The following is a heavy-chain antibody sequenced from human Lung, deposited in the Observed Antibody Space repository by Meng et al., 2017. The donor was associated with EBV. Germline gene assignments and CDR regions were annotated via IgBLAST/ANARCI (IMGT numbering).Heavy chain of an antibody. CDR1: GYTFTNYG. V-gene: IGHV1-18*01. CDR3: ARVEVGITSGDY. D-gene: IGHD1-26*01. CDR2: INAYNGDT. J-gene: IGHJ4*02. Sequence: QDQRVQAGGEVKRPGASLKVSCKASGYTFTNYGISWVRQAPGQGLEWMGWINAYNGDTNYAQTLQGRVTMTTDTSTSTAYMELRSLRSDDTAVYYCARVEVGITSGDYWGQGTLVTVSS.